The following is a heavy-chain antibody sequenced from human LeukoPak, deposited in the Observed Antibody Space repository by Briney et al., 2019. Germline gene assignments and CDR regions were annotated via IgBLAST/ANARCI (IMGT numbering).Heavy chain of an antibody. Sequence: GRSLRLSCAASGFTFSSYAMHWVRQAPGKGLEWVAVISYDGSNKYYADSVKGRFTISRDNSKNTLYLQMNSLRAEDTAVYYCAKGALSMIVVVTWSDYWGQGTLVTVSS. CDR2: ISYDGSNK. CDR1: GFTFSSYA. D-gene: IGHD3-22*01. V-gene: IGHV3-30-3*01. J-gene: IGHJ4*02. CDR3: AKGALSMIVVVTWSDY.